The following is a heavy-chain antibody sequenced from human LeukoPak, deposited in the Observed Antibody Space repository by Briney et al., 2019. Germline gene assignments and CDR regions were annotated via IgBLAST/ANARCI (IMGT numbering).Heavy chain of an antibody. CDR3: AGYTNNWYLGGY. CDR1: GYTFTYYY. V-gene: IGHV1-2*02. Sequence: ASVKVSCKASGYTFTYYYMHWVRQAPGQGLEWMGWINPNSGGTNYAQKFQGRVTMTRDTSINTAYMELNRLRSDDTALYYCAGYTNNWYLGGYWDEGTLVTVSS. CDR2: INPNSGGT. J-gene: IGHJ4*02. D-gene: IGHD6-13*01.